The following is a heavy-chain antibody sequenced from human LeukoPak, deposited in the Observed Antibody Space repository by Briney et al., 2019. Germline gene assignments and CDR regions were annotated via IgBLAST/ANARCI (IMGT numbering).Heavy chain of an antibody. V-gene: IGHV5-51*01. D-gene: IGHD3-9*01. CDR2: IYPGDSDT. CDR3: AREGGDWYGDY. CDR1: GYTFTTYW. Sequence: SGESLKISCKGSGYTFTTYWIGWARQMPGKGLEWMGIIYPGDSDTSYSPSFQGQVTISADKSISTAYLPWSSLKASDTAMYYCAREGGDWYGDYWGQGTLVTVSS. J-gene: IGHJ4*02.